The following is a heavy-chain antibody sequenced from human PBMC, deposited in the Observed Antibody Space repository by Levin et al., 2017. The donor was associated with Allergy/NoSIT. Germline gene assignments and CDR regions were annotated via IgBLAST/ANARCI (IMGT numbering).Heavy chain of an antibody. J-gene: IGHJ6*02. D-gene: IGHD6-6*01. CDR3: ARLQFSSSHYYYYGMDV. V-gene: IGHV5-51*01. Sequence: GESLKISCMGSGYSFTSYWIGWVRQMPGKGLEWMGSIYPGDSDTRYSPSFQGQVTISADKSINTAYLQWSSLKASDTAMYYCARLQFSSSHYYYYGMDVWGQGTTVTVSS. CDR2: IYPGDSDT. CDR1: GYSFTSYW.